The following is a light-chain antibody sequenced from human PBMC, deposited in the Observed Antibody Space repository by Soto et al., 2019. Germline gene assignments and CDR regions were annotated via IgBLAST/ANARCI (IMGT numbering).Light chain of an antibody. CDR3: QQYSDLPMT. CDR1: QSVINSY. V-gene: IGKV3-20*01. J-gene: IGKJ5*01. Sequence: VLTQSPGTLSLSSWERATLSCRASQSVINSYVAWYQQKPGQPPTLLIVGASSRATGIPARVSGSGSGTAFTLIINRLQPEDFALDFCQQYSDLPMTFCQGTRLEIK. CDR2: GAS.